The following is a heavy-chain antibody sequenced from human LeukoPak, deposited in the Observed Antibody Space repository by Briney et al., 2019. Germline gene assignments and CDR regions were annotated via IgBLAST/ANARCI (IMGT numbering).Heavy chain of an antibody. V-gene: IGHV3-33*01. J-gene: IGHJ4*02. D-gene: IGHD1-26*01. Sequence: GGSLRLSCAASGFTFNSCGMHWVRQAPGKGLEWVAVIWYDGSYTNYVDSVKGRFTISRDYSKNTLYLQMSSLRAEDTAVYYCARGGGSYYVIDYWGQGTLVTVSS. CDR3: ARGGGSYYVIDY. CDR2: IWYDGSYT. CDR1: GFTFNSCG.